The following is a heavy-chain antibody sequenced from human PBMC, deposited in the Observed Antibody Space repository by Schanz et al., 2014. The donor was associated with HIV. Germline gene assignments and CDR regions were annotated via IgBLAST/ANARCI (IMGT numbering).Heavy chain of an antibody. D-gene: IGHD5-12*01. J-gene: IGHJ4*02. CDR2: ISGSGGSP. Sequence: QLLESGGGLVQPGGLLRLSCAASGFTFSGFAMSWVRQAPGKGPEWVSTISGSGGSPYYADSVKGRFTISRDNSKNTLYLQMNSLRAEDTAVYYCAKGLTIWLQPPFDYWGQGTLVTVSS. CDR1: GFTFSGFA. V-gene: IGHV3-23*01. CDR3: AKGLTIWLQPPFDY.